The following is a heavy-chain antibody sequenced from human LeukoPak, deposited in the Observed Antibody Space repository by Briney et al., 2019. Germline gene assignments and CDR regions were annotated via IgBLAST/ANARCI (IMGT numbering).Heavy chain of an antibody. Sequence: SSETLSLTCTVSGGSISSSSYYWGWIRQPPGKGLEWIGSIYYSGSTYYNPSLKSRVTISVDTSKNQFSLKLSSVTAADTAVYYCARDYGSGSYYDRDQYYFDYWGQGTLVTVSS. V-gene: IGHV4-39*07. CDR3: ARDYGSGSYYDRDQYYFDY. CDR2: IYYSGST. CDR1: GGSISSSSYY. D-gene: IGHD3-10*01. J-gene: IGHJ4*02.